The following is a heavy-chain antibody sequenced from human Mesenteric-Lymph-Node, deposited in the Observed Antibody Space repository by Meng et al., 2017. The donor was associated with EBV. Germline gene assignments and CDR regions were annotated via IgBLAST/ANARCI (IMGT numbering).Heavy chain of an antibody. CDR2: ISSSSSYI. D-gene: IGHD6-13*01. CDR1: GVPFSSYS. V-gene: IGHV3-21*02. CDR3: ARSPTGYSSTWSPYWYFDL. Sequence: EVQLVESGGXLVKPGGSXRLFCAASGVPFSSYSINWVRQAPGKGLEWVSSISSSSSYIYYADSVKGRFTISRDNAKNSLYLQMNSLRAEDTAVYYCARSPTGYSSTWSPYWYFDLWGRGTLVTVSS. J-gene: IGHJ2*01.